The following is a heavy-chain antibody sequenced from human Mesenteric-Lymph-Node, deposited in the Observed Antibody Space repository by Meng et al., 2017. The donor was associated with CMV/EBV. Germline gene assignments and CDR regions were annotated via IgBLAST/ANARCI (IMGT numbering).Heavy chain of an antibody. CDR2: ISPYNGNT. CDR1: GYTFTGYY. CDR3: ARGGYCSVTSCYNPTITGRTGDTFDF. J-gene: IGHJ3*01. Sequence: ASVKVSCKASGYTFTGYYMHWVRQAPGQGLEWVGWISPYNGNTNHAQKLQGRVTMTTDTSTTTAYMELRSLRSDDTAVYYCARGGYCSVTSCYNPTITGRTGDTFDFWGQGTMVTVSS. D-gene: IGHD2-2*02. V-gene: IGHV1-18*04.